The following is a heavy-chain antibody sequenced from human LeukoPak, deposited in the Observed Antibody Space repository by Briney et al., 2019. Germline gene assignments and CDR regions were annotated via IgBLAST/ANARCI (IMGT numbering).Heavy chain of an antibody. CDR1: GFTVSSNY. J-gene: IGHJ4*02. D-gene: IGHD6-6*01. V-gene: IGHV3-66*01. CDR3: ASSSPFRNY. CDR2: FYSGGST. Sequence: PGGSLRLSCAASGFTVSSNYMSWVRQAPGKGLEWVSVFYSGGSTYYAYSVKGRFTISINNSKSTLYLQMNSLRAEDTAVYYCASSSPFRNYWGQGTLVTVSS.